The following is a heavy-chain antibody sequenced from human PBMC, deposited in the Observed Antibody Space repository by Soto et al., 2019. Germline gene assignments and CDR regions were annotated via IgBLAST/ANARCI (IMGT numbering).Heavy chain of an antibody. J-gene: IGHJ6*02. V-gene: IGHV3-30*18. CDR2: ISYDGSSE. Sequence: QVLLVESGGGVVQPGRSLRLSCAASGFTFRIYGIHWVRQAPGKGLEWVAVISYDGSSEYYADSVKGRFTISRDNVKGTIYLQMNSLRAEDTAMYYCAKDAPKPHRYYYAMDVWGHGTTVTVSS. CDR3: AKDAPKPHRYYYAMDV. CDR1: GFTFRIYG.